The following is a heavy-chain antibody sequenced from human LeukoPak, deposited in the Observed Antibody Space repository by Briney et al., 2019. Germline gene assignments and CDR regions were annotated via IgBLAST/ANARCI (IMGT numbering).Heavy chain of an antibody. J-gene: IGHJ5*02. CDR3: ATVVSPTGTPFDP. V-gene: IGHV1-46*01. D-gene: IGHD1-1*01. Sequence: ASVKVSCKASGYTFTSYYMHWVRQAPGQGLEWMGIINPSGGSTSYAQKFQGRVTMTEDTSTDTAYMELSSLRSEDTAVYYCATVVSPTGTPFDPWGQGTLVTVSS. CDR2: INPSGGST. CDR1: GYTFTSYY.